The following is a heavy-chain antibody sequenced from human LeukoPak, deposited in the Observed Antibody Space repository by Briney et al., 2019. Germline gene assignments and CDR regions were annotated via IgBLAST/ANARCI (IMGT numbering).Heavy chain of an antibody. CDR3: ARGWSYDY. CDR2: IYGGGDT. J-gene: IGHJ4*02. Sequence: QPGGSLRLSCEVSGITVSDKYMSWVRQAPGKGLECVSLIYGGGDTYYADSVKGRFTISRNNAKNSLYLQMNSLRAEDTAVYYCARGWSYDYWGQGALVTVSS. V-gene: IGHV3-53*01. CDR1: GITVSDKY.